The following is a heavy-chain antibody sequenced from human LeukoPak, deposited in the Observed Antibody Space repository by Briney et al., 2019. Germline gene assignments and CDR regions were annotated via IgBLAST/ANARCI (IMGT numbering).Heavy chain of an antibody. D-gene: IGHD2-8*01. CDR2: IWYDGSNK. Sequence: GGSLRLSCAASGFTFSSYGMHWVREAPGKGLEWVAVIWYDGSNKYYADSVKGRFTISRDNSKNTLYLQMNSLRAEDTAVYYCARDARGYCTHGVCYRGDAFDIWGQGTMVTVS. J-gene: IGHJ3*02. CDR1: GFTFSSYG. V-gene: IGHV3-33*01. CDR3: ARDARGYCTHGVCYRGDAFDI.